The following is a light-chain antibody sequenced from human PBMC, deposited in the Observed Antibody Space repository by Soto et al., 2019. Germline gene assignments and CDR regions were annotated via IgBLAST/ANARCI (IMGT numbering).Light chain of an antibody. CDR3: SSYAGNNNDLV. Sequence: QSVLTQPPSASGAPGQSVTISCTGTSSDVGGYHRVCWYQQYPGKVPKLMIYEVSKRPSGVPDRFSASKSGNTASLTVSGLQSEDEADYYCSSYAGNNNDLVFGRGTKLTVL. CDR1: SSDVGGYHR. J-gene: IGLJ2*01. V-gene: IGLV2-8*01. CDR2: EVS.